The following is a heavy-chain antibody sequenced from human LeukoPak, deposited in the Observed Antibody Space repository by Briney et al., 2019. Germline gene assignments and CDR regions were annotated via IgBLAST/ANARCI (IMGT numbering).Heavy chain of an antibody. D-gene: IGHD3-22*01. CDR1: GGSISSYY. J-gene: IGHJ4*02. Sequence: SETLSLTCTISGGSISSYYWSWIRQPAGKGLERSGSIYTSGSTNYNPSLKSRVTMSVDTSKSQLSLKLSSVTAADTAVYYCARGGMTYYDSSGRDYWGQGTLVTVSS. V-gene: IGHV4-4*07. CDR2: IYTSGST. CDR3: ARGGMTYYDSSGRDY.